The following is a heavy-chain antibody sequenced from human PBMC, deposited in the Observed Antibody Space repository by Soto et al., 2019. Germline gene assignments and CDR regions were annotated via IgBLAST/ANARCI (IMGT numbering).Heavy chain of an antibody. V-gene: IGHV3-30*18. CDR3: AKPVEMATITSQFDY. J-gene: IGHJ4*02. Sequence: QVQLVESGGGVVQPGRSLRLSCAASGFTFSSYAMHWVRQAPGKGLEWVAVISYDGSNKYYADSVKGRFTISRDNSKNTLYLQMNSLRAEDTAVYYCAKPVEMATITSQFDYWGQGTLVTVSS. CDR1: GFTFSSYA. D-gene: IGHD5-12*01. CDR2: ISYDGSNK.